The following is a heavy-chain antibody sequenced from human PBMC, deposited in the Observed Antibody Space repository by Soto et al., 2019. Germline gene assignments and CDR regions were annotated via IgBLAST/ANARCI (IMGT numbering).Heavy chain of an antibody. V-gene: IGHV3-72*01. J-gene: IGHJ4*02. CDR2: SRDKPQGYSY. CDR3: VRATYFSGSSGYPRCLDD. Sequence: LSCGDWGFTCSHAGMSWVRQATGKGLEWFGRSRDKPQGYSYDYAASVKGRFTTARDESKSSAYLQRNSLKTESTAVYYCVRATYFSGSSGYPRCLDDRGEGTLVTVSS. D-gene: IGHD3-22*01. CDR1: GFTCSHAG.